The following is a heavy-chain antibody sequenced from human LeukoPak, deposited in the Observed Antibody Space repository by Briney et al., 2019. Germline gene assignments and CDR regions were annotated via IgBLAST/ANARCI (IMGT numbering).Heavy chain of an antibody. J-gene: IGHJ4*02. CDR2: IYYSGST. CDR3: AKDLGWDLPRYYFDY. D-gene: IGHD1-26*01. Sequence: SETLSLTCTVSGGSISSYYWSWIRQPPGKGLEWIGYIYYSGSTNYNPSLKSRVTISVDTSKNQFSLKLSSVTAADTAVYYCAKDLGWDLPRYYFDYWGQGTLVTVSS. CDR1: GGSISSYY. V-gene: IGHV4-59*01.